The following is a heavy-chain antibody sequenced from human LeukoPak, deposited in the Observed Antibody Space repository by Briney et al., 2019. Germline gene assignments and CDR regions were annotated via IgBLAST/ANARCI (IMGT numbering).Heavy chain of an antibody. V-gene: IGHV4-59*11. CDR1: GGSISSHY. D-gene: IGHD4-17*01. CDR3: ARVYGDYVDY. Sequence: PETLSLTCTVFGGSISSHYWSWIRQPPGKGLEWIGYIYYSGSTNYNPSLKSRVTISVDTSKNQFSLKLSSVTAADTAVYYCARVYGDYVDYWGQGTLVTVSS. CDR2: IYYSGST. J-gene: IGHJ4*02.